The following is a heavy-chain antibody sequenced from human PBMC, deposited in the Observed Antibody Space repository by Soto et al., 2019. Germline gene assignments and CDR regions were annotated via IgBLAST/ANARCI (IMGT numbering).Heavy chain of an antibody. V-gene: IGHV4-39*01. J-gene: IGHJ6*02. Sequence: SETLSLTCTVSGGSISSSSYYWGWIRQPPGNGLEWIGSIYYSGSTYYNPSLKSRVTISVDTSKNQFSLKLSSVTAADTAVYYCKIGPSVEYQLLLRGGYYYGMDVRGQENPVS. CDR1: GGSISSSSYY. D-gene: IGHD2-2*01. CDR3: KIGPSVEYQLLLRGGYYYGMDV. CDR2: IYYSGST.